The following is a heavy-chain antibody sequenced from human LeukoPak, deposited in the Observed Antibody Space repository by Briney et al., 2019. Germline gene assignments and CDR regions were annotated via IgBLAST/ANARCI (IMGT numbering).Heavy chain of an antibody. CDR1: GFTFTSYD. V-gene: IGHV1-8*01. Sequence: GASVKVSCTTFGFTFTSYDIIWVRQAAGQGPEWMGWMKPNSGSTGYAQKFQDRVFMTRDISINTAYMELTRLTSDDTAVYYCARGHGSGFDPWGQGTLVTVSS. J-gene: IGHJ5*02. D-gene: IGHD3-10*01. CDR3: ARGHGSGFDP. CDR2: MKPNSGST.